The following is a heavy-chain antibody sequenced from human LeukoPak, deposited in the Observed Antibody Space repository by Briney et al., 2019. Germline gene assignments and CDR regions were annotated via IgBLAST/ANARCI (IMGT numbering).Heavy chain of an antibody. V-gene: IGHV4-59*11. CDR2: VFDSGRT. J-gene: IGHJ4*02. D-gene: IGHD3-16*01. Sequence: PSETLSLTCTVSGGSMTTHHWDWIRQTPGKGLEWIGYVFDSGRTKENPSLKSRVTLSADTSKNQLSLRLSSVTAADTAVYYCTTITRGHLFGYFVFWGPGILVNVSS. CDR3: TTITRGHLFGYFVF. CDR1: GGSMTTHH.